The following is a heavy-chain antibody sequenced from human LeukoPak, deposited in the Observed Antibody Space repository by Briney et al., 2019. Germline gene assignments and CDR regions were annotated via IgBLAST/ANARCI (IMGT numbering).Heavy chain of an antibody. Sequence: GGSLRLSCAASGFTFTTHSMNWVRQAPGKGLQWVSSLSSSGSYIYYADSLKGRFTISRDNAKNSLYLQMNSLRAEDTAVYYCARGDYFDYWGQGTLVTVSS. V-gene: IGHV3-21*01. CDR2: LSSSGSYI. CDR1: GFTFTTHS. J-gene: IGHJ4*02. CDR3: ARGDYFDY.